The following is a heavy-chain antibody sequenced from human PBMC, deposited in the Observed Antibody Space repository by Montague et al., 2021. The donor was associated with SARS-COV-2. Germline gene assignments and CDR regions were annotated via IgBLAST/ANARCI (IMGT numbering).Heavy chain of an antibody. J-gene: IGHJ6*03. CDR2: IHHGGST. Sequence: SETLSLTCAVHGGSFSTYSWNWVRQPPGKGLEWIGEIHHGGSTNYNPSPKSRVTISAATSKTQFSLKLTSVAAAATAVYYCARLGDGVVPSPILGVGPYYSYYYMDVWGKGTTVTVSS. V-gene: IGHV4-34*01. D-gene: IGHD3-10*01. CDR1: GGSFSTYS. CDR3: ARLGDGVVPSPILGVGPYYSYYYMDV.